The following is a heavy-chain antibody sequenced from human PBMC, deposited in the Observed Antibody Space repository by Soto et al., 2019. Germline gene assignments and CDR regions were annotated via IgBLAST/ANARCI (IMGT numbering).Heavy chain of an antibody. V-gene: IGHV4-39*01. CDR2: MYYSGTT. Sequence: SETLSLTCTVSGGSISSSSYYWGWIRQPPGKGLEWIGSMYYSGTTYYNPSLKSRVTILVDTSKNQVSLKLRSVTAADTAVYYCASEDCSSTCCHQNYYYYYGMDVWGQGTTVT. CDR3: ASEDCSSTCCHQNYYYYYGMDV. J-gene: IGHJ6*02. D-gene: IGHD2-2*01. CDR1: GGSISSSSYY.